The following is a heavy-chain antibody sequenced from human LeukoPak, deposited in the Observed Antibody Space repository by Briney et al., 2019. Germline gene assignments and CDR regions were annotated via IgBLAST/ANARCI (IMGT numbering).Heavy chain of an antibody. CDR2: INANSVST. Sequence: GGSLRLSCAASGFAFSVYAMSWLRQPPGKGLEWVSTINANSVSTSYAASVRGRFTISRDNAKDTVYLQLNRLSTDDTATYYCAKPISGGLAVTADWFRPWGQGTLVVVSS. CDR1: GFAFSVYA. V-gene: IGHV3-23*01. CDR3: AKPISGGLAVTADWFRP. J-gene: IGHJ5*02. D-gene: IGHD6-19*01.